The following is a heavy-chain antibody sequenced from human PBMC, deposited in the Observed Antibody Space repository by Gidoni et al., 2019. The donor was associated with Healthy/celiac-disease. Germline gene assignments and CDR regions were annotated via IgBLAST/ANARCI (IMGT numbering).Heavy chain of an antibody. CDR2: IYHSGST. CDR3: ARVGFYGDYLFDP. Sequence: QLQLQESGSGLVKPSQTLSLTCAVSGGSISSGGYSWSWIRQPPGNGLEWIGYIYHSGSTYYNPSLKSRVTISVDRSKNQFSLKLSSVTAADTAVYYCARVGFYGDYLFDPWGQGTLVTVSS. D-gene: IGHD4-17*01. CDR1: GGSISSGGYS. V-gene: IGHV4-30-2*01. J-gene: IGHJ5*02.